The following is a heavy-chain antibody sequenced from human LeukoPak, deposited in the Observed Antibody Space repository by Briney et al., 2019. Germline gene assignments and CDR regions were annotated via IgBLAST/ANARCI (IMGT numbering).Heavy chain of an antibody. J-gene: IGHJ4*02. CDR1: GFIVSTNY. CDR3: ARGWWSLDY. CDR2: LYSGGTT. V-gene: IGHV3-66*01. Sequence: GGSLRLSCAASGFIVSTNYMSWVRQAPGKGLEWVSVLYSGGTTYYADSVKGRFTISRDNSRNTLYLQMNSLRAEDTAVYYCARGWWSLDYWGQGTLVTVSS. D-gene: IGHD2-15*01.